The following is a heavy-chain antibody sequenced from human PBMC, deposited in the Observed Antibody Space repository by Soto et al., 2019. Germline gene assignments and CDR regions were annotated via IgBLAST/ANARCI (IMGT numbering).Heavy chain of an antibody. V-gene: IGHV1-69*06. J-gene: IGHJ4*02. CDR2: IIPIFGTA. CDR1: GGTFSSYA. D-gene: IGHD6-6*01. CDR3: ARSGYGSSPSRFDY. Sequence: ASVKVSCKASGGTFSSYAISWVRQAPGQGLEWMGGIIPIFGTANYAQKFQGRVTITADKSTSTAYMELSSLRSEDTAVYYCARSGYGSSPSRFDYWGQGTLVTVSS.